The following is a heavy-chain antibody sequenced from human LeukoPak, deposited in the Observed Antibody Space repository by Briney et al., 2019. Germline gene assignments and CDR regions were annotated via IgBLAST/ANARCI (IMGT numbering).Heavy chain of an antibody. CDR1: GFTFSNYE. Sequence: GGSLRLSCAASGFTFSNYEMNRVRQAPGKGLEWVSYISSSGSTIFYADSVKGRFTISRDNAENSLYLQMNSLRAEDTAVYYCARVFIGDYGDYQFDYWGQGTLVTASS. D-gene: IGHD4-17*01. J-gene: IGHJ4*02. V-gene: IGHV3-48*03. CDR3: ARVFIGDYGDYQFDY. CDR2: ISSSGSTI.